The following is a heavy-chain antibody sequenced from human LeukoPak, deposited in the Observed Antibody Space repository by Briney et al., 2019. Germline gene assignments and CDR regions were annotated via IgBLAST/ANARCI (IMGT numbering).Heavy chain of an antibody. D-gene: IGHD6-19*01. J-gene: IGHJ4*02. V-gene: IGHV3-23*01. CDR1: GFTFSSYA. CDR2: ITGSGGST. Sequence: GGSLRLSCAASGFTFSSYAMSWVRQAPGKGLEWVSTITGSGGSTYYTDSVRGRFTISRDNSKNTLYLQMNSLRAEDTAVYYCAKSVAGWIWGQGALVTVSS. CDR3: AKSVAGWI.